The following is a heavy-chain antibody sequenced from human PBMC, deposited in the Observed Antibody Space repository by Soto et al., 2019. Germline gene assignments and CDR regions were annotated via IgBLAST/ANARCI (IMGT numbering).Heavy chain of an antibody. Sequence: PSETLSLTCAVYGESFSGYYCSWIRQPSGKGLEWIGEINHSGSTNYNPSLKSRVTISIDPSKNQFSLRLSSVTAADTAVYYCATSFACSTADCSIRPVDSWGQGTLVTVS. CDR2: INHSGST. D-gene: IGHD2-2*01. CDR1: GESFSGYY. CDR3: ATSFACSTADCSIRPVDS. J-gene: IGHJ4*02. V-gene: IGHV4-34*01.